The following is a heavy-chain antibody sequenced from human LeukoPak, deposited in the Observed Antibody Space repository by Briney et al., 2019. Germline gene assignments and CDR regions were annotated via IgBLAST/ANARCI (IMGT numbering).Heavy chain of an antibody. CDR2: ISGSGGST. Sequence: GGSLRLSCAASGFTFSSYAMSWVRQAPGKGLGWVSAISGSGGSTYYADSVKGRFTISRDNSKNTLYLQMNSLRAEDTAVYYCAKVISGDSSGWSDFDYWGQGTLVTVSS. CDR3: AKVISGDSSGWSDFDY. D-gene: IGHD6-19*01. J-gene: IGHJ4*02. V-gene: IGHV3-23*01. CDR1: GFTFSSYA.